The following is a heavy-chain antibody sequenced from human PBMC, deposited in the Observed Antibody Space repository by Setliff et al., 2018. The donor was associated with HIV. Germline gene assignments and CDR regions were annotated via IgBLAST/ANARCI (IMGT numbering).Heavy chain of an antibody. CDR1: GGSVSGHY. Sequence: LSLTCAVYGGSVSGHYWGWFRQPPGKGLEWIGEITPSGDTNYIPSLKSRVTMSLDTSKNQFSLNLNSVTAADTAVYYCSNWNTTVDADSWGQGTLVTV. CDR3: SNWNTTVDADS. CDR2: ITPSGDT. V-gene: IGHV4-34*01. D-gene: IGHD1-1*01. J-gene: IGHJ4*02.